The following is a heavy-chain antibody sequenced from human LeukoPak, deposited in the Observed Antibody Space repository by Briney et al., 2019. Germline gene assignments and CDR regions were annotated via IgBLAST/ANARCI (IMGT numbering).Heavy chain of an antibody. CDR1: GFTFSSYG. Sequence: GGSLRLSCAASGFTFSSYGMHWVRQAPGKGLEWVAVISYDGSNKYYADSVKGRFTISRDNSKNTLYLQMNSLRAEDTAVYYCAKGREVTWYFDLWGRGTLVTVSS. CDR2: ISYDGSNK. J-gene: IGHJ2*01. D-gene: IGHD5-18*01. V-gene: IGHV3-30*18. CDR3: AKGREVTWYFDL.